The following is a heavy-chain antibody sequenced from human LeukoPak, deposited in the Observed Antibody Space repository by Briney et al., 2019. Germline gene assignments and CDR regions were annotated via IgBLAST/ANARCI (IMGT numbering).Heavy chain of an antibody. CDR1: GYTFTTYY. CDR3: ARNVGSGLDY. CDR2: INPSGGST. V-gene: IGHV1-46*03. Sequence: ASVKVSCKASGYTFTTYYMRWVRQAPGQGLEWMGFINPSGGSTSYAQKFQGRVTMTRDTSTSTVYMELSSLRSEDTAVYYCARNVGSGLDYWGQGTLVTVSS. D-gene: IGHD3-10*01. J-gene: IGHJ4*02.